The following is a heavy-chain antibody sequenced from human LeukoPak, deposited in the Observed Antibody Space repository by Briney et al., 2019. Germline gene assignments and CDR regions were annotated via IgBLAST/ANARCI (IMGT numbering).Heavy chain of an antibody. CDR1: GGSISSYY. Sequence: PSETLSLTCTVSGGSISSYYWSWIRQPPGKGLEWIGYIYTSGSTNYNPSLKSRVTISVDTSKNQFSLKLSSVTAADTAVYYCARLITIFVVRSGEDYWGQGTLVTVSS. CDR2: IYTSGST. D-gene: IGHD3-3*01. V-gene: IGHV4-4*09. CDR3: ARLITIFVVRSGEDY. J-gene: IGHJ4*02.